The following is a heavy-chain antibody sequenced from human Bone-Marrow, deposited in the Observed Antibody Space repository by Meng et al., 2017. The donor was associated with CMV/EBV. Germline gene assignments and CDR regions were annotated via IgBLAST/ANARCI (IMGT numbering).Heavy chain of an antibody. CDR2: INHSGST. CDR1: GGSFSGFY. Sequence: SQTLSLTCAVYGGSFSGFYWSWIRQPPGKGLEWIGEINHSGSTNYTPSLKSRVTISVDTSKNQFSLKLSSVTAADTAVYYCARDQLGYCSSTSCYLGDYYYGMDVWGQGTTVTVSS. D-gene: IGHD2-2*01. V-gene: IGHV4-34*01. J-gene: IGHJ6*02. CDR3: ARDQLGYCSSTSCYLGDYYYGMDV.